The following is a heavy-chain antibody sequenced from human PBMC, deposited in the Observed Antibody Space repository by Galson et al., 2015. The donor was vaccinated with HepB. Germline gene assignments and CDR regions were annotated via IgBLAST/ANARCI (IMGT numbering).Heavy chain of an antibody. CDR1: GFTFRSYS. CDR3: ARTSMSAAASKLDGFDL. J-gene: IGHJ3*01. D-gene: IGHD2/OR15-2a*01. Sequence: SLRLSCAASGFTFRSYSMNWVRQAPGKGLEWVSSISNGGRDIFYTDSVRGRFTVSRDNAKNSLYVQMNSLRAEDTALYFCARTSMSAAASKLDGFDLWGQGTMVTVSS. V-gene: IGHV3-21*01. CDR2: ISNGGRDI.